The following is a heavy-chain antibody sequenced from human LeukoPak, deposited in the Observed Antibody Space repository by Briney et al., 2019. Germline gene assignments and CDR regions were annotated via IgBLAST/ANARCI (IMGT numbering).Heavy chain of an antibody. CDR2: INAGNGNT. D-gene: IGHD3-16*01. CDR3: ARLGLGSPNWFDP. V-gene: IGHV1-3*01. J-gene: IGHJ5*02. Sequence: RASVKVSCTASGYTFTSHAIHWVRQAPGQRLEWMGWINAGNGNTKYSQKFQGRVTITRDTSASTAYMELSSLRSEDTAVYYCARLGLGSPNWFDPWGQGTLVTVSS. CDR1: GYTFTSHA.